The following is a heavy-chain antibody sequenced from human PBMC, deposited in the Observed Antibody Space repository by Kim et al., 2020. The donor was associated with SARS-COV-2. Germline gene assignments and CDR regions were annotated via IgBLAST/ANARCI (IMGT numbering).Heavy chain of an antibody. CDR3: ATSPNYYDTNGYYPYYFDY. D-gene: IGHD3-22*01. J-gene: IGHJ4*02. Sequence: GQFTISRYNSKNTLYLQMNSLRPEDTAVYYCATSPNYYDTNGYYPYYFDYWGQGTLVTVSS. V-gene: IGHV3-30*03.